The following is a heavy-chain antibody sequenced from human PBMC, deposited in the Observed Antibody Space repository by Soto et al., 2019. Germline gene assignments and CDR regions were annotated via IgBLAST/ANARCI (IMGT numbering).Heavy chain of an antibody. CDR3: AQDPSVAGTFDY. Sequence: EVQLLESGGGLVQPGGSLRLSCAASGFTFSSYAMSWVRQAPGKGLEWVSAISGSGGSTYYADSVKGRFTISRDNSKNPLYLQMNSLRAEDTAVYYCAQDPSVAGTFDYWGQGTLVTVSS. CDR1: GFTFSSYA. CDR2: ISGSGGST. D-gene: IGHD6-19*01. J-gene: IGHJ4*02. V-gene: IGHV3-23*01.